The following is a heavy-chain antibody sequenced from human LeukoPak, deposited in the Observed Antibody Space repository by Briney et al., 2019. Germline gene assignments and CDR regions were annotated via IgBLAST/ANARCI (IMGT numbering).Heavy chain of an antibody. D-gene: IGHD4-17*01. CDR1: GFTFDDNA. J-gene: IGHJ4*02. Sequence: PGGSLRLSCAASGFTFDDNAMHWVRQAPGKGLEWVSGISWNSGSIGYADSVKGRFTISRDNAKNSLYLQMNSLRAEDTALYYCAKDGAWGQGTLVTVSS. CDR2: ISWNSGSI. CDR3: AKDGA. V-gene: IGHV3-9*01.